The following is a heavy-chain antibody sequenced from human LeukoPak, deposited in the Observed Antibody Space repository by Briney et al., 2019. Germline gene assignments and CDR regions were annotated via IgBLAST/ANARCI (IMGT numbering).Heavy chain of an antibody. V-gene: IGHV3-7*01. CDR2: IKQDGGQK. Sequence: GGSLRLSCAASGFTFSTYYMTWVRQAPGKGLEWVANIKQDGGQKYYVDSVQGRFTISRDNAKNSLYLQMNSLRAEDTAVYYCAAQRAVGFDYWGQGTLVTVSS. J-gene: IGHJ4*02. D-gene: IGHD6-19*01. CDR3: AAQRAVGFDY. CDR1: GFTFSTYY.